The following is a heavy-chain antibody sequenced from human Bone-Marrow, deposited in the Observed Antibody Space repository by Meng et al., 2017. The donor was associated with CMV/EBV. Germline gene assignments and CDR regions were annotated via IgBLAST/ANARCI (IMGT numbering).Heavy chain of an antibody. CDR3: ARVFDY. Sequence: ASVKVSCKASGGTLSTYAISWVRQAPGQGLEWMGIINPSGGSTSYAQKFQGRVTMTRDTSTSTVYMELSSLRSEDTAVYYCARVFDYWGQGTLVTVSS. CDR2: INPSGGST. V-gene: IGHV1-46*01. CDR1: GGTLSTYA. J-gene: IGHJ4*02.